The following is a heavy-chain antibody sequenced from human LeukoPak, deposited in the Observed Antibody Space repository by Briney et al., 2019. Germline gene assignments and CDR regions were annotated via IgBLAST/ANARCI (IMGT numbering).Heavy chain of an antibody. J-gene: IGHJ4*02. CDR2: IIPMFVVA. CDR3: ARGPITTRSHFDY. CDR1: GGTFSNFG. D-gene: IGHD3-22*01. Sequence: GSSVKVSCKASGGTFSNFGVNWVRQAPGQGLEWVGGIIPMFVVANYAQKFQGTVTLTANESTNTAFMELSSLRSDDTAVYYCARGPITTRSHFDYWGQGTLVTVSS. V-gene: IGHV1-69*01.